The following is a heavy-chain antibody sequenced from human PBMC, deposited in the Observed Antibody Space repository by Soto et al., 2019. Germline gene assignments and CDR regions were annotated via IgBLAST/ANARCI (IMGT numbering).Heavy chain of an antibody. V-gene: IGHV3-15*07. CDR1: GFTFSNAW. CDR2: IKSKTDGGTT. CDR3: TTDPIAVAGLDYYYGMDV. D-gene: IGHD6-19*01. Sequence: SLRLSCAASGFTFSNAWMNWVRQAPGKGLEWVGRIKSKTDGGTTDYAAPVKGRFTISRDDSKNTLYLQMNSLKTEDTAVYYCTTDPIAVAGLDYYYGMDVWGQGTTVTVSS. J-gene: IGHJ6*02.